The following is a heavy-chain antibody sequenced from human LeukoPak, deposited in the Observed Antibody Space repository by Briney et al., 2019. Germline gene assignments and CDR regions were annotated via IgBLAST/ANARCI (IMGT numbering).Heavy chain of an antibody. Sequence: SVKVSCKASGGTFSSYAISWVRQAPGQGLEWMGGIIPIFGTANYAQKFQGRVTITADESTSTAYMELSSLRSEDTAVYYCARDRSTGPVPGTWIIAYWGQGTLVTVSS. CDR2: IIPIFGTA. V-gene: IGHV1-69*13. J-gene: IGHJ4*02. CDR1: GGTFSSYA. CDR3: ARDRSTGPVPGTWIIAY. D-gene: IGHD6-13*01.